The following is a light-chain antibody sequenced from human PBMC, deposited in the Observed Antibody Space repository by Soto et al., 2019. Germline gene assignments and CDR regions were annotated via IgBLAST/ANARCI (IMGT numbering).Light chain of an antibody. V-gene: IGLV2-14*01. CDR2: EVN. CDR3: SSFASTHTYV. Sequence: QSVLTRPASVSGSPGQSIDISCTGTSSDVAFYNHVSWYQQHPGKAPKLLIYEVNNRPSGVSHRFSGSKSGNTASLTISGLQAEDEADYYCSSFASTHTYVFGTGTKVTVL. J-gene: IGLJ1*01. CDR1: SSDVAFYNH.